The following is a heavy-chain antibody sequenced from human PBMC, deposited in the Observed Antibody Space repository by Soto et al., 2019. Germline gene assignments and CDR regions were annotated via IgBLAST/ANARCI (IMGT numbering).Heavy chain of an antibody. CDR2: ISGSGQST. Sequence: LLESGGGLVQPGEYLRLSCSASAFTFWKYSMSWVRQAPGKGLEWVSGISGSGQSTYYADSVRGRFTISRDNSQSTLFLQMDSLRAEDTAEYLCAKSLGDKWNSYYFDYWGRGTLVTVSS. J-gene: IGHJ4*02. V-gene: IGHV3-23*01. CDR1: AFTFWKYS. D-gene: IGHD1-7*01. CDR3: AKSLGDKWNSYYFDY.